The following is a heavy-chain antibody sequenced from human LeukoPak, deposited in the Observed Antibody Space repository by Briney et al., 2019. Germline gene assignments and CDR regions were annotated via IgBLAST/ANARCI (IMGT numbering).Heavy chain of an antibody. Sequence: KPSETLSLTCTVSGDSISSYYWSWIRQPPGKGLEWIGYIHYSGSTNYNPSLKSRVTVSVDTSKNQFSLKLTSVTAADTAVYYCVRPAEQQLDAYDIWGQGKMVTVSS. V-gene: IGHV4-59*08. J-gene: IGHJ3*02. CDR1: GDSISSYY. CDR2: IHYSGST. D-gene: IGHD6-13*01. CDR3: VRPAEQQLDAYDI.